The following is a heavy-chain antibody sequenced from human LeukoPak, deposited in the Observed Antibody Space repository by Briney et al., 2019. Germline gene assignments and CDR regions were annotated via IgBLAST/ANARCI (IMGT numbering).Heavy chain of an antibody. J-gene: IGHJ4*02. V-gene: IGHV3-48*01. Sequence: GGSLRLFCAASGFTFSSYSMNWVRQAPGKGLGWVSYISSSSSTIYYADSVKGRFTISRDNAKNSLYLQMNSLRAEDTAVYYCARVAETMVRGVITYYFDYWGQGTLVTVSS. CDR1: GFTFSSYS. CDR3: ARVAETMVRGVITYYFDY. CDR2: ISSSSSTI. D-gene: IGHD3-10*01.